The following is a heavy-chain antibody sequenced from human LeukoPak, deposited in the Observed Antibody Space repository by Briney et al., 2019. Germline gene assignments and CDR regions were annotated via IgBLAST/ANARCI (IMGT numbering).Heavy chain of an antibody. V-gene: IGHV1-46*01. D-gene: IGHD1-14*01. CDR1: GYTFTSYD. CDR3: GITRGWDDAFDI. J-gene: IGHJ3*02. CDR2: INPSGGST. Sequence: ASVKVSCKASGYTFTSYDINWVRQAPGQGLEWMGIINPSGGSTSYAQKFQGRVTMTRDTSTSTVYMELSSLRSEDTAVYYCGITRGWDDAFDIWGQGTMVTVSS.